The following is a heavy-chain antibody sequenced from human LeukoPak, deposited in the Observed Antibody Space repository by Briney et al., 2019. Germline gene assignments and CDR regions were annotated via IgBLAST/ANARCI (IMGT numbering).Heavy chain of an antibody. CDR2: ISSSSSTI. Sequence: GGSLRLSCAASGFTFSSYSMNWVRQAPGKGLEWVSYISSSSSTIYYADSVKGRFTISRDNAKNSLYLQMNSLGAEDTAVYYCVRDQRHADTAMPDAFDVWGQGTRVTVSS. CDR1: GFTFSSYS. V-gene: IGHV3-48*04. CDR3: VRDQRHADTAMPDAFDV. J-gene: IGHJ3*01. D-gene: IGHD5-18*01.